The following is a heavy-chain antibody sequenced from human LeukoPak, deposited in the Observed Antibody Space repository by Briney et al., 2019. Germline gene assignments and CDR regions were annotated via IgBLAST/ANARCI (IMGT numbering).Heavy chain of an antibody. J-gene: IGHJ6*02. CDR1: GYTFTSYH. CDR2: INPSGGST. Sequence: GASVKVSCKASGYTFTSYHMHWVRQAPGQGLEWMGIINPSGGSTSYAQKFQGRITMTRDTSTSTVYMELSSLRSEDTAVYYCARSGGIAAGGYYYYGMDVWGQGTTVTVSS. D-gene: IGHD6-13*01. V-gene: IGHV1-46*01. CDR3: ARSGGIAAGGYYYYGMDV.